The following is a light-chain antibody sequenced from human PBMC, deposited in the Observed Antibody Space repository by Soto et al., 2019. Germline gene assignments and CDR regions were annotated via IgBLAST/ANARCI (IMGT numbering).Light chain of an antibody. J-gene: IGKJ1*01. CDR1: QDISSD. CDR2: SAS. V-gene: IGKV1-9*01. CDR3: QQLNRFPRP. Sequence: DIQLTQSPSFLSASVGDRVTITCRASQDISSDLAWYQQRPGKVPRFLTHSASTLQSGDPSRFSATGSGTTFTLTISSLQPEDIATYYCQQLNRFPRPFGQGTKVEV.